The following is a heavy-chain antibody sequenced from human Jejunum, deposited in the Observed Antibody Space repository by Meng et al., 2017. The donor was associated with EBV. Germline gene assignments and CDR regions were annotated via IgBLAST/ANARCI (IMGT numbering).Heavy chain of an antibody. CDR2: LYYAGKA. CDR3: ARGRGYDYGDS. V-gene: IGHV4-61*01. Sequence: QVQLQGSGHGLVKLSATLSLPCSVPGDSVTGYNYWTWIRQPPGKGLEWIGNLYYAGKAIYKPSLQSRVTISVDTSKNQISLKVTSVTAADTAIYYCARGRGYDYGDSWGQGTLVTVSS. J-gene: IGHJ5*02. CDR1: GDSVTGYNY. D-gene: IGHD5-12*01.